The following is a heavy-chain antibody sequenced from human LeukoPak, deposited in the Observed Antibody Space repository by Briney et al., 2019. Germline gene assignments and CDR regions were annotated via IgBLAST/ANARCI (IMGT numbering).Heavy chain of an antibody. CDR2: ISDNDGST. Sequence: GGSLTLSCAASRFTFKNYAMSWVRQTPGMGLEWVSAISDNDGSTYYTDSVKGRFTISRDNSKDTVYLQMNNLRAADTALYFCVRHDSYIPFWGQGSLVTVSS. D-gene: IGHD5-18*01. V-gene: IGHV3-23*01. CDR3: VRHDSYIPF. CDR1: RFTFKNYA. J-gene: IGHJ1*01.